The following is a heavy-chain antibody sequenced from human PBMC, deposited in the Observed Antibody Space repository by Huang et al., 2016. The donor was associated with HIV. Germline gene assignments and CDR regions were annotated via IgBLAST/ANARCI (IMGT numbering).Heavy chain of an antibody. V-gene: IGHV3-30*18. J-gene: IGHJ4*02. CDR1: GFKLSGFG. CDR3: AKESRWFSDFDH. CDR2: ISYDGRSQ. Sequence: QVHLVESGGGVVQPGGSLSLSCAASGFKLSGFGMHWVRQAQGKGLEWVAVISYDGRSQFYTDSVKGRFTISRDNSDNTLSLQMKGLRPDDTAVYYCAKESRWFSDFDHWGQGVLVSVSS. D-gene: IGHD2-15*01.